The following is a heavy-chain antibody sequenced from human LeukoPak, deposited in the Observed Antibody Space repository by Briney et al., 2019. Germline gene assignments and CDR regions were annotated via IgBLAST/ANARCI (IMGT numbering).Heavy chain of an antibody. V-gene: IGHV3-66*01. D-gene: IGHD2-21*02. Sequence: PGGSLRLSCAASGFTVRSNYMSWVRQAPGKRLEWVSVIYSGGSTYYTDSVKGRFTISRDNSKNTLYLQMNSLRAEDTAVYYCSGFLLVTASAFDIRGQGTMVIVSS. J-gene: IGHJ3*02. CDR3: SGFLLVTASAFDI. CDR1: GFTVRSNY. CDR2: IYSGGST.